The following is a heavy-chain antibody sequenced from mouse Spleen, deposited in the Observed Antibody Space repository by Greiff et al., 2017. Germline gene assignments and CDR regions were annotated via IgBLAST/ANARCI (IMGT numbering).Heavy chain of an antibody. CDR2: IDPSDSYT. D-gene: IGHD2-5*01. J-gene: IGHJ2*01. CDR1: GYTFTSYW. Sequence: VQLQQPGAELVMPGASVKLSCKASGYTFTSYWMHWVKQRPGQGLEWIGEIDPSDSYTNYNQKFKGKATLTVDKSSSTAYMQLSSLTSEDSAVYYCARLSKGDYWGQGTTLTVSS. V-gene: IGHV1-69*01. CDR3: ARLSKGDY.